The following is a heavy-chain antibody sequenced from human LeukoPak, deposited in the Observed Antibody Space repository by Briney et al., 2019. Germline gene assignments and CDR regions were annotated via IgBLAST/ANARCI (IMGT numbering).Heavy chain of an antibody. CDR3: TAGNP. CDR2: MKSKPEGGTT. CDR1: GFTFVNAS. J-gene: IGHJ5*02. Sequence: GGSLRLSCLTSGFTFVNASMSWVRQAPGKGLEWVGLMKSKPEGGTTFYAAPVRGRFTISRDDSRNTLYLQMTSLTIGDTGVYYCTAGNPWGQGTLVTVSS. V-gene: IGHV3-15*01.